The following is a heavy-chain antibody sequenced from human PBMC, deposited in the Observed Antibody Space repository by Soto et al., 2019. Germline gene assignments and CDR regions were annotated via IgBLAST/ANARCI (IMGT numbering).Heavy chain of an antibody. CDR2: ISGGLGSA. Sequence: PGGSLRLSCAVSGFTFNDYAMSWVRQAPGKGLEWASTISGGLGSAYYAASVEGRFTISGDSSNNTLYLQMNSLRVEDTATYYCARQAARNYIDSWGQGNSVTVSS. CDR1: GFTFNDYA. V-gene: IGHV3-23*01. D-gene: IGHD6-6*01. J-gene: IGHJ4*02. CDR3: ARQAARNYIDS.